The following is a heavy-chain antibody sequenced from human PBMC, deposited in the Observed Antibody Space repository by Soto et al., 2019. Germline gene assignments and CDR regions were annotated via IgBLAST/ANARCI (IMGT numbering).Heavy chain of an antibody. CDR2: ISSSGRTI. V-gene: IGHV3-11*01. J-gene: IGHJ3*02. CDR3: ARDLYGYCSGGSCLPNGAFDI. CDR1: GFTFSDYY. D-gene: IGHD2-15*01. Sequence: QVQLVESGGGLVKPGGSLRLSCAASGFTFSDYYMSWIRQAPGKGLEGVSYISSSGRTIYYADSVKGRFTISRDNAKNSLYLQMNSLRAEDTAVYYCARDLYGYCSGGSCLPNGAFDIWGQGTMVTVSS.